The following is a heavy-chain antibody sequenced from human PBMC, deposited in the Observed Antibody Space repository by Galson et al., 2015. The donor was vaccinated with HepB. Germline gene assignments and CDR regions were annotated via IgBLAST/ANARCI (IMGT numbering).Heavy chain of an antibody. CDR3: AKDPRRYCSSTSCYPRGYFDY. D-gene: IGHD2-2*01. J-gene: IGHJ4*02. V-gene: IGHV3-30*18. CDR2: ISYDGSNK. CDR1: GFTFSSYG. Sequence: SLRLSCAASGFTFSSYGMHWVRQAPGKGLEWVAVISYDGSNKYYADSVKGRFTISRDNSKNTLYLQMNSLRAEDTAVYYCAKDPRRYCSSTSCYPRGYFDYWGQGTLVTVSS.